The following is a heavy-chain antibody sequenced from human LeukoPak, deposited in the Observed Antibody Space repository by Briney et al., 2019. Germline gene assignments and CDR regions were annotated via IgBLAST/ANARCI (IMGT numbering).Heavy chain of an antibody. V-gene: IGHV3-7*01. J-gene: IGHJ4*02. CDR1: GFTFSTYW. D-gene: IGHD3-10*01. Sequence: GGSLRLSCAASGFTFSTYWMNWVRHAPGKGLEWVANINPDGSENRPVDSVKGRFTTSRDNAKNSLYLQMNGLRAEDTAVYYCAGWGPTSSYWGQGTLVTVSS. CDR3: AGWGPTSSY. CDR2: INPDGSEN.